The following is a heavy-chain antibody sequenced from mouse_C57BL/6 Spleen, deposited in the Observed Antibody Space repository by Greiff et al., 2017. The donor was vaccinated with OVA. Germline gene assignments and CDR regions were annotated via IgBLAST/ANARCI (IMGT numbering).Heavy chain of an antibody. CDR1: GYAFTNYL. Sequence: QVQLQQSGAELVRPGTSVKVSCKASGYAFTNYLIEWVKQRPGQGLEWIGVINPGSGGTNYNEKFKGKATLTADKSSSTAYMQLSSLTSEDSAVYFCARKVYGSSPQYYYAMDYWGQGTSVTVSS. CDR2: INPGSGGT. CDR3: ARKVYGSSPQYYYAMDY. D-gene: IGHD1-1*01. J-gene: IGHJ4*01. V-gene: IGHV1-54*01.